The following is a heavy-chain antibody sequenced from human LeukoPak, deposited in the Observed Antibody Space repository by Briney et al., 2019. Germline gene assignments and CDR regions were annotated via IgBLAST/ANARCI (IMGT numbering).Heavy chain of an antibody. V-gene: IGHV1-69*01. D-gene: IGHD2-2*01. Sequence: ASVKVSCKASGNSISNYAVSWVRQAPGQGFEWMGGIIPIFGTANYAQKFQGRVTITADESTSTAYMELSSLRSEDTAVYYCARDRCSSTSCFRWLGWFDPWGQGTLVTVSS. CDR2: IIPIFGTA. J-gene: IGHJ5*02. CDR1: GNSISNYA. CDR3: ARDRCSSTSCFRWLGWFDP.